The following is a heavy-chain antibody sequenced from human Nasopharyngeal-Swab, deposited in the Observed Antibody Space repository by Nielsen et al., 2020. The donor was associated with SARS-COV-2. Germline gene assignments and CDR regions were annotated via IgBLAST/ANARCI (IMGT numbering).Heavy chain of an antibody. CDR2: ISSSSISI. D-gene: IGHD6-13*01. Sequence: WIRQPPGKGLEWISYISSSSISIHYADSVKGRFTISRDNAKNSLYLQMNSLRAEDTAVYYCARARRGIAGTYFDYWGQGTLVTVSS. CDR3: ARARRGIAGTYFDY. J-gene: IGHJ4*02. V-gene: IGHV3-11*01.